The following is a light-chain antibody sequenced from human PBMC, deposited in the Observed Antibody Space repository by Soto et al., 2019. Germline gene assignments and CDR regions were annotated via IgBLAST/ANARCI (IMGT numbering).Light chain of an antibody. J-gene: IGKJ1*01. CDR3: QQYDNVPWT. V-gene: IGKV1-33*01. CDR2: SAV. CDR1: QDINHY. Sequence: DIQMTQSPSSLSASVGDRVTITCQATQDINHYINWYQQKPGKAPELLIFSAVNSEAGVTSRFSGSGSGTEYTLTITSVQPADIATYFCQQYDNVPWTFGQWTRVEMK.